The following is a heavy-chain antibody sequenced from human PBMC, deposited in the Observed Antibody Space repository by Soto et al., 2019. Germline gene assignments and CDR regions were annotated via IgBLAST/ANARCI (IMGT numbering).Heavy chain of an antibody. V-gene: IGHV3-23*01. CDR2: ISGSGGST. CDR3: TKSHCSGGSCYRMSYFDY. Sequence: HPGGSLRLSCAASGFTFSSYAMSWVRQAPGKGLEWVSGISGSGGSTYYADSVKGRFTISRDNSKNTLYLQMNSLRAEDTAVYYCTKSHCSGGSCYRMSYFDYWGQGTLVTVSS. D-gene: IGHD2-15*01. CDR1: GFTFSSYA. J-gene: IGHJ4*02.